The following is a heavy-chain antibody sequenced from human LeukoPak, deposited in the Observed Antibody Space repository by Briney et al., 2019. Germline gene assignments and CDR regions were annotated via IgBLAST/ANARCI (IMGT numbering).Heavy chain of an antibody. Sequence: SETLSLTCTVSGGSISSYYWSWIRQPPGKGLEWIGYIYYSGTTNYNPSLKSRVTISVDTSKNQFSLKLSSVTAADTAVYYCARHNPAVEWLLYREFEAPYYFDYWGQGTLVTVSS. CDR3: ARHNPAVEWLLYREFEAPYYFDY. J-gene: IGHJ4*02. D-gene: IGHD3-3*01. V-gene: IGHV4-59*01. CDR1: GGSISSYY. CDR2: IYYSGTT.